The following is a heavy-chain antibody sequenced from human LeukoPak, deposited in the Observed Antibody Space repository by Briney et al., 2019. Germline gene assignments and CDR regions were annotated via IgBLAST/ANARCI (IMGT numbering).Heavy chain of an antibody. D-gene: IGHD2-15*01. CDR3: ATHPDCSGGSCPDY. J-gene: IGHJ4*02. CDR1: GFTFSSYG. Sequence: GGSLRLSCAASGFTFSSYGMYWVRQAPGKGLEWVAVIWYDGSNKYYADSVKGRFTIPRDNSKNTLYLQMNSLRAEDTAVYYCATHPDCSGGSCPDYWGQGTLVTVSS. V-gene: IGHV3-33*01. CDR2: IWYDGSNK.